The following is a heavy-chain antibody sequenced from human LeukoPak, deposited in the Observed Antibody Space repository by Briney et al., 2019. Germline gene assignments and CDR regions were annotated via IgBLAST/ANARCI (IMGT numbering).Heavy chain of an antibody. CDR2: ISYSGTT. J-gene: IGHJ5*02. CDR3: ARREVEMRASASGNWLGP. CDR1: GGSISSSY. D-gene: IGHD3-10*01. V-gene: IGHV4-59*08. Sequence: PSETLSLTCTVSGGSISSSYWNWVRQPPGKGLEWIGRISYSGTTNYNPSLKRRVTISSDTSKNQFSLKLTSVTAADTAVYYCARREVEMRASASGNWLGPWGQGTLVTVSS.